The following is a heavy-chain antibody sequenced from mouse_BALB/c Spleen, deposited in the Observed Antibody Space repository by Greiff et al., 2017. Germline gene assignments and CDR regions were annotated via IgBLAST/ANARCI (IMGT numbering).Heavy chain of an antibody. D-gene: IGHD2-3*01. Sequence: EVKLVESGPSLVKPSQTLSLTCSVTGDSITSGYWNWIRKFPGNKLEYMGYISYSGSTYYNPSLKSRISITRDTSKNQYYLQLNSVTTEDTATYYCARSYDGYSYYFDYWGQGTTLTVSS. CDR2: ISYSGST. CDR3: ARSYDGYSYYFDY. V-gene: IGHV3-8*02. J-gene: IGHJ2*01. CDR1: GDSITSGY.